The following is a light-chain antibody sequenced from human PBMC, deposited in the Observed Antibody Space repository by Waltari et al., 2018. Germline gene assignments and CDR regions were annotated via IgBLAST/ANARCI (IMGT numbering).Light chain of an antibody. V-gene: IGLV2-8*01. CDR3: SSYGGSNNLV. J-gene: IGLJ2*01. Sequence: QSALTQPPSASGSPGQSVTIPCTGTSSDVGGYTYVSWYQQHPGKAPKLIIHDVTKRPSGVPARFSGSKSDNTASLTVSGLQAEDEADYYCSSYGGSNNLVFGGGTKLTVL. CDR2: DVT. CDR1: SSDVGGYTY.